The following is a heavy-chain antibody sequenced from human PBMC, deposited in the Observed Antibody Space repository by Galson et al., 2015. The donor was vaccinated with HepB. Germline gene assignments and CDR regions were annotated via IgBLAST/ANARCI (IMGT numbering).Heavy chain of an antibody. CDR1: GYTFTSYD. CDR3: AREYSSSSGCFDP. CDR2: MNATSGNT. Sequence: SVKVSCKASGYTFTSYDINWVRQATGQGLEWMGWMNATSGNTGYAQKFQGRVTMTSNTSISTAYMELSSLRSDDTAVYYCAREYSSSSGCFDPWGQRTLVTVPS. V-gene: IGHV1-8*01. D-gene: IGHD6-6*01. J-gene: IGHJ5*02.